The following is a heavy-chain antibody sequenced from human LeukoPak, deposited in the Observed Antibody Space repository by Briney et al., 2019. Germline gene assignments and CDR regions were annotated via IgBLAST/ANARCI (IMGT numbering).Heavy chain of an antibody. V-gene: IGHV1-18*01. CDR1: GYTFTSYG. CDR2: ISAYNGNT. J-gene: IGHJ4*02. D-gene: IGHD3-3*01. CDR3: ARSGLTYYDFWSGYYKGGYYFDY. Sequence: ASVKVSCKASGYTFTSYGISWVRQAPGQGFEWMGWISAYNGNTNYAQKLQGRVTMTTDTSTTTAYMELRSLRSDDTAVYYCARSGLTYYDFWSGYYKGGYYFDYWGQGTLVTVSS.